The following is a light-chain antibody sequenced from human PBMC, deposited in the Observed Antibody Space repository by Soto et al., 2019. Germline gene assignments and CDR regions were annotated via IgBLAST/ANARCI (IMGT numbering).Light chain of an antibody. CDR2: DVN. J-gene: IGLJ2*01. V-gene: IGLV2-14*03. Sequence: QSALTQPASVSGSPGQSITISCAGTSSDVGGYNHVSWYQQHPGKVPRLIISDVNKRPSGVSDRFSGSKSGNTASLTISGLQAEDEADYYCASFTRSVTVVFGGGTKLTVL. CDR1: SSDVGGYNH. CDR3: ASFTRSVTVV.